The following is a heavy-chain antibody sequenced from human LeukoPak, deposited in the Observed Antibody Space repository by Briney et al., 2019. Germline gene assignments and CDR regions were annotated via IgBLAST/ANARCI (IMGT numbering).Heavy chain of an antibody. CDR1: GYTFTSYG. D-gene: IGHD6-19*01. V-gene: IGHV1-18*01. J-gene: IGHJ3*02. CDR3: ARVVAVMNYAFDI. Sequence: ASVKVSCKASGYTFTSYGFTWVRQAPGQGLEWMGWISAYSGNTNYAQKLQGRITMTTDTSTSTAYMELRSLRSDDTAVYYCARVVAVMNYAFDIWGQGTMVTVSS. CDR2: ISAYSGNT.